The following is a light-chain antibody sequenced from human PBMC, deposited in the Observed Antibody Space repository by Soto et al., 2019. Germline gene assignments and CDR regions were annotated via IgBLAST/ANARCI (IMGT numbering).Light chain of an antibody. Sequence: EIVLTQSPDTLSLSPGERATLSCRASQSVTTYLAWYQQKPGQAPRLLIDDASNRATGIPARFSGSGSGTDFTLTISSLEPEDFAVYYCQQRSNWPPLISFGQGTRLEIK. CDR1: QSVTTY. V-gene: IGKV3-11*01. CDR2: DAS. CDR3: QQRSNWPPLIS. J-gene: IGKJ5*01.